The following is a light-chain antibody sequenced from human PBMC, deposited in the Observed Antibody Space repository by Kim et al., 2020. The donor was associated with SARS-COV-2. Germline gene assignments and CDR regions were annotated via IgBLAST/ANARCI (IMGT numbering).Light chain of an antibody. CDR2: GAS. V-gene: IGKV3-20*01. CDR1: QTIRHNY. J-gene: IGKJ2*01. Sequence: IVLTQSPGTLSLSPGERVTLSCRASQTIRHNYFDWFQQKPGQAPRLLIYGASSRATGVPDRFSGSGSGTDFTLTISRLEPEDSAVYYCQHYDTSPFTFGQGTKLEI. CDR3: QHYDTSPFT.